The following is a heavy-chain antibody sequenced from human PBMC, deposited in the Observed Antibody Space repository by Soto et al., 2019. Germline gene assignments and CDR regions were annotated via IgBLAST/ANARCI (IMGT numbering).Heavy chain of an antibody. D-gene: IGHD3-22*01. V-gene: IGHV4-59*08. Sequence: PAETLCLTCTLFGSSIRRYDWISVRQSPGKGLEWIGLFFYTGITKYNSSLRSRVTISLDTSKTQFSLTLKSVTAADTAVYYCARRGFGLFYYGTSGSPDFYYYNMDVWGQGTTVTVSS. CDR1: GSSIRRYD. CDR3: ARRGFGLFYYGTSGSPDFYYYNMDV. J-gene: IGHJ6*03. CDR2: FFYTGIT.